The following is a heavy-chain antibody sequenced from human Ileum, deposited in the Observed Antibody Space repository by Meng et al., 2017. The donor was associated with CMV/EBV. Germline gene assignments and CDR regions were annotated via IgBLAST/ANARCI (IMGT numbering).Heavy chain of an antibody. CDR2: IIPILGIA. Sequence: SVKVSCKASGGTFSSYAISWVRQAPGQGLEWMGGIIPILGIANYAQKFQGRVTITADKSTSTAYMELSSLRSEDTAVYYCARVIVVVPAAIPYYYGMDVWGQETTVTVSS. J-gene: IGHJ6*02. CDR3: ARVIVVVPAAIPYYYGMDV. V-gene: IGHV1-69*10. D-gene: IGHD2-2*02. CDR1: GGTFSSYA.